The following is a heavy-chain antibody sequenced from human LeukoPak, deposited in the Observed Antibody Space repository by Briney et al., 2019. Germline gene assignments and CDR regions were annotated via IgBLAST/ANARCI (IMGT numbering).Heavy chain of an antibody. CDR1: GYSFTSYW. V-gene: IGHV5-51*01. D-gene: IGHD3-3*01. J-gene: IGHJ3*02. CDR3: ARQRRNGGITIFGVADASDI. CDR2: IYPGDSDT. Sequence: GESLKISCKGSGYSFTSYWIGWVRQMPGKGLEWMGIIYPGDSDTRYSPSFQGQVTISADKSISTAYLQWSSLKASDTAMYYCARQRRNGGITIFGVADASDIWGQGTMVTVSS.